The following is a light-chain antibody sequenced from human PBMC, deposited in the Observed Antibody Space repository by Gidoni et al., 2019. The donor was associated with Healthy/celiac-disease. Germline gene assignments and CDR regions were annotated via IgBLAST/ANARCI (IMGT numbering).Light chain of an antibody. CDR3: QQYGRGT. J-gene: IGKJ1*01. V-gene: IGKV3-20*01. Sequence: DIVLTQSPGTLSLSPGASASLSCRASPRVSSSYLPWYQQKPGQAPRLLIYGASSRATGIPDRVRGSGSGTDCTLSISRLEPEECAVYYCQQYGRGTFGQGTKVEIK. CDR1: PRVSSSY. CDR2: GAS.